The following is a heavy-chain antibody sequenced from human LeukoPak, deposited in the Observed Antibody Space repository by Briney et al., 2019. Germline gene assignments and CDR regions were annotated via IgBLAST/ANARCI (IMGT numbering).Heavy chain of an antibody. CDR1: RFTFSSYV. V-gene: IGHV3-23*01. Sequence: GGSLRLSCAASRFTFSSYVMSWVRQAPGKGLEWVSAISDSGGSTYYADSVKGRFTISRDNAKNTLYLQMNSLRAEDTAVYYCARRGAVADAFDIWGQGTMVTVSS. CDR3: ARRGAVADAFDI. J-gene: IGHJ3*02. CDR2: ISDSGGST. D-gene: IGHD4-23*01.